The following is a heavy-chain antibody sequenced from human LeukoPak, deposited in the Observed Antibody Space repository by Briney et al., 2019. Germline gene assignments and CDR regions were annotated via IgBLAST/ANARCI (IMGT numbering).Heavy chain of an antibody. Sequence: PSETLSLTCTVSGGSISSSSYYWGWIRQPPGKGLEWIGSIYYSGSTYYNPSLKSRVTISVDTSKNQFSLKLSSVTAADTAVYYCARSSLYYYDSSGYYYDAFDIWGQGTMVTVSS. J-gene: IGHJ3*02. CDR1: GGSISSSSYY. D-gene: IGHD3-22*01. CDR2: IYYSGST. CDR3: ARSSLYYYDSSGYYYDAFDI. V-gene: IGHV4-39*07.